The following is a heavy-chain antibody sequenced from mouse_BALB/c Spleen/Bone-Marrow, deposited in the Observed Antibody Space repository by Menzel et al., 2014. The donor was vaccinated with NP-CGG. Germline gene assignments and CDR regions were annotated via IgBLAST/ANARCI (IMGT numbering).Heavy chain of an antibody. V-gene: IGHV1-63*01. CDR3: TIGGFDY. J-gene: IGHJ2*01. Sequence: VQLQQSGAELVRPGTSVRISCKASGYAFTNYWLGWVKQRPGHGLEWIGDIYPGSGNTYYNEKFKGKATLTVDKSSSTAYMQLSSLTSEDSAVYYCTIGGFDYWGQGTTLTVSS. CDR2: IYPGSGNT. D-gene: IGHD3-1*01. CDR1: GYAFTNYW.